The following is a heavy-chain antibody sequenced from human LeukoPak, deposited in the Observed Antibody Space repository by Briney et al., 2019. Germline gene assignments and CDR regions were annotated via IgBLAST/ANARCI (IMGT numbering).Heavy chain of an antibody. J-gene: IGHJ4*02. Sequence: SEALSLTCSVSGDSISSNSHYWGWIRQPPGKGLEWIGSIFNTGSTFYNPSLKSRVTISVDTSKNQFSLNFYSVTAADTAVYYCARVADSSGYYGDFDYWGQGTLVTVSS. CDR1: GDSISSNSHY. CDR2: IFNTGST. V-gene: IGHV4-39*01. D-gene: IGHD3-22*01. CDR3: ARVADSSGYYGDFDY.